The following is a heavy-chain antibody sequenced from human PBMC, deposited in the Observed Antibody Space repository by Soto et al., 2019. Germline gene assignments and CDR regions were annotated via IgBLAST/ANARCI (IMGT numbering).Heavy chain of an antibody. CDR3: ARATGYTFGSLNY. V-gene: IGHV1-3*01. J-gene: IGHJ4*02. CDR1: GYTFTDYA. D-gene: IGHD5-18*01. Sequence: HVELVQSGADVKKPGASVTISCKASGYTFTDYALHWVRQAPGQRLEWMGWMNAGVGNTLYSQKFHRRITITRYTDASTAHMALNRLTSEDTAISYCARATGYTFGSLNYWGPGTLVTVSS. CDR2: MNAGVGNT.